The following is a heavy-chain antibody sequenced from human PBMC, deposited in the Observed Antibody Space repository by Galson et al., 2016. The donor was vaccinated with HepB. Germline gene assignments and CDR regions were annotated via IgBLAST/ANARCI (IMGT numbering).Heavy chain of an antibody. V-gene: IGHV3-30*18. CDR2: PSYNRLNQ. CDR1: GFVFSNNG. J-gene: IGHJ5*02. CDR3: TKQVAEGSLGDT. D-gene: IGHD2-15*01. Sequence: SLRLACAASGFVFSNNGMHWVRQAPGKGLEWVAGPSYNRLNQHYPDSLMGRFTVSRDNSKSIMYLQMDSLRPDDTAVYYCTKQVAEGSLGDTWGQGTVVTVSS.